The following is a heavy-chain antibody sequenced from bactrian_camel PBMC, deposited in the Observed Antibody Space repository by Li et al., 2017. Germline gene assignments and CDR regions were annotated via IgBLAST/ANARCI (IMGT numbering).Heavy chain of an antibody. J-gene: IGHJ4*01. CDR1: GFTLSSYY. V-gene: IGHV3-2*01. CDR3: ALTPAY. CDR2: IYSDGKIT. Sequence: QVQLVESGGGLVQPGGSLRLSCAAPGFTLSSYYMSWVRQAPGKGLEWVGSIYSDGKITYYADFVRERFTISRDNAKNTVYLQMNSLKSEDTALYYCALTPAYWGQGTQVTVS.